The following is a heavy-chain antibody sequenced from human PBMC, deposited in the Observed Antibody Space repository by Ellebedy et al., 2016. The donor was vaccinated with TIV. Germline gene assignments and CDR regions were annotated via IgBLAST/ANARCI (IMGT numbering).Heavy chain of an antibody. CDR1: GYTLTELS. Sequence: AASVKVSCKVSGYTLTELSMHWVRQAPGMGLEWMGNFDPENGETFYAQKFQGRVTMTEDTSTDTAYMELSSLRSDDTAVIYCATLLPHLDVWGQGTTVTVSS. J-gene: IGHJ6*02. CDR2: FDPENGET. D-gene: IGHD1-26*01. CDR3: ATLLPHLDV. V-gene: IGHV1-24*01.